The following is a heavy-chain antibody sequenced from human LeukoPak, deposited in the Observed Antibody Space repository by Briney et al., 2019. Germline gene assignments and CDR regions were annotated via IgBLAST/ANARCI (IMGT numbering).Heavy chain of an antibody. CDR2: INPNSGGT. CDR1: GYTFTGYY. J-gene: IGHJ4*02. CDR3: ARDYDILTGYLYY. D-gene: IGHD3-9*01. V-gene: IGHV1-2*02. Sequence: GASVKVSCKASGYTFTGYYMHWVRQAPGQGLEWMGWINPNSGGTNYAQKFQGRVTMTRDTSISTAYMELSRLRSDDTAVYYCARDYDILTGYLYYWGQGTLVTVSS.